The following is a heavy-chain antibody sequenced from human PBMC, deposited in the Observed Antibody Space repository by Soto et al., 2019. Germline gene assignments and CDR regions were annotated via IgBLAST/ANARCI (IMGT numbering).Heavy chain of an antibody. CDR1: GYTFTGHY. Sequence: ASGKVSCKASGYTFTGHYIHWVRQAPEQGPEWMGEIGPESGATRYAEKFQGRVTMTLDTSITTVYMELKNLSPDDTAVYYCGRGRSGQIVVFYWGQGTSVTVSS. J-gene: IGHJ4*02. CDR2: IGPESGAT. CDR3: GRGRSGQIVVFY. V-gene: IGHV1-2*02. D-gene: IGHD1-26*01.